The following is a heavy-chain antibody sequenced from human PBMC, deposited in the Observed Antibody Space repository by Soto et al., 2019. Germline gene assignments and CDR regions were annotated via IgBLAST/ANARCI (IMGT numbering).Heavy chain of an antibody. Sequence: QVQLQESGPGLVKPSQNLSLTCTVSGGSISNTAYYWNWLRQHPGKGLEWIGYIRYTGRPSYNPSLKSRLTISLDTSKNQFSLHLSSVAAADTAVYYCAGGSDGYKSGYWGQGTLVSVSS. J-gene: IGHJ4*02. CDR2: IRYTGRP. CDR1: GGSISNTAYY. CDR3: AGGSDGYKSGY. D-gene: IGHD5-12*01. V-gene: IGHV4-31*03.